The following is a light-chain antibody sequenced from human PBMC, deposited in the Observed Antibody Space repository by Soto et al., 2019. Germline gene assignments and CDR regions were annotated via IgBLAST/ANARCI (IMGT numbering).Light chain of an antibody. Sequence: EIVMTQSPATLSVSPGERATLSCRASPSVSSNLAWYQQKPGQAPRLLIYGASTRATGIPARFSGSGSGTEFTLTISNLQSEDFAVHYCQQYNNWPRTFGQGTKVEIK. CDR1: PSVSSN. V-gene: IGKV3-15*01. CDR2: GAS. CDR3: QQYNNWPRT. J-gene: IGKJ1*01.